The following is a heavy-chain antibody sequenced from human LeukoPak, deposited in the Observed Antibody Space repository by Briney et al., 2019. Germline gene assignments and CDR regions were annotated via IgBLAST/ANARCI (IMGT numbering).Heavy chain of an antibody. CDR1: GFTFSGSA. J-gene: IGHJ4*02. Sequence: GGSLRLSCAASGFTFSGSAMHWVRQASGKGLEWVGRIRSKANSYATAYAASVKGRFTISRDDSKNTAYLQMNSLKTEDTAVYYCTRERSPYGSGSYFFDYWGQGTLVTVSS. CDR2: IRSKANSYAT. CDR3: TRERSPYGSGSYFFDY. V-gene: IGHV3-73*01. D-gene: IGHD3-10*01.